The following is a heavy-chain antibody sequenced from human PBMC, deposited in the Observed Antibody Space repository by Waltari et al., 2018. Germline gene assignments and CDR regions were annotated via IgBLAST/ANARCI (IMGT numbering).Heavy chain of an antibody. Sequence: QVQLVQSGAEVKKPGASVKVSCKASGYTFTSYDLNWVRQATGQGLEWMGWMNPNSGNTGYAQKFQGRVTMTRNTSISTAYMELSSLRSEDTAVYYCAAWDGAARSYYYMDVWGKGTTVTVSS. CDR1: GYTFTSYD. CDR3: AAWDGAARSYYYMDV. D-gene: IGHD1-26*01. J-gene: IGHJ6*03. V-gene: IGHV1-8*01. CDR2: MNPNSGNT.